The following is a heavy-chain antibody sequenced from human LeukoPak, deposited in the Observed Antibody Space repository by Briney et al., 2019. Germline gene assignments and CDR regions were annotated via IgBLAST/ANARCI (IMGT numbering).Heavy chain of an antibody. D-gene: IGHD5-18*01. CDR1: GFTVSNNY. CDR2: IYSGAAT. V-gene: IGHV3-66*01. Sequence: SGGSLRLSCAASGFTVSNNYMNWVRQAPGKGLEWVSVIYSGAATYYADSVKGRFTISRDNSKNTLYLQMNSLRAEDTAVYYCASSGYSYGPFDFWGQGTLVTVSS. CDR3: ASSGYSYGPFDF. J-gene: IGHJ4*02.